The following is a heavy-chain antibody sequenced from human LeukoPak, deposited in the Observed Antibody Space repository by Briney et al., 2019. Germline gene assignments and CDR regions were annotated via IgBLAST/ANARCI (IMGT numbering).Heavy chain of an antibody. CDR1: GGSISSSNW. CDR3: ARAPSLTALVGATPQGAFDI. V-gene: IGHV4-4*02. D-gene: IGHD1-26*01. Sequence: SETLSLTCAVSGGSISSSNWWSWVRQPPGKGLEWIGEIYHSGSTNYNPSLKSRVTISVDKSKNQFSLKLSSVTAADTAVYYCARAPSLTALVGATPQGAFDIWGQGTMVTVSS. J-gene: IGHJ3*02. CDR2: IYHSGST.